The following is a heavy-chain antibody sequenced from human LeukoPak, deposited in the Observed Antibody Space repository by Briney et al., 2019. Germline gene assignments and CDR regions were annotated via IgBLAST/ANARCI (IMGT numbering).Heavy chain of an antibody. D-gene: IGHD6-19*01. V-gene: IGHV3-30*18. CDR1: RFTFNRYG. CDR2: ISYDGTNK. J-gene: IGHJ5*02. Sequence: PGGSLRLSCTASRFTFNRYGMHWVRQAPGKGLEWVAVISYDGTNKYYADSVKGRFTISRDNSKNTLYLQMNSLRAEDTAVYYCAKDTGYSSGWANWFDPWGQGTLVTVSS. CDR3: AKDTGYSSGWANWFDP.